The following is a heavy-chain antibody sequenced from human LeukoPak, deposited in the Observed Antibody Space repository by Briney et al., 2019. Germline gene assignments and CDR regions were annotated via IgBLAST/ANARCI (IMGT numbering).Heavy chain of an antibody. CDR3: AREGDSYFDY. CDR2: INHSGST. V-gene: IGHV4-59*12. J-gene: IGHJ4*02. CDR1: GGSISSYY. D-gene: IGHD2-21*02. Sequence: SETLSLTCTVSGGSISSYYWSWIRQPPGKGLEWIGEINHSGSTNYNPSLKSRVTISVDTSKNQFSLKLSSVTAADTAVYYCAREGDSYFDYWGQGTLVTVSS.